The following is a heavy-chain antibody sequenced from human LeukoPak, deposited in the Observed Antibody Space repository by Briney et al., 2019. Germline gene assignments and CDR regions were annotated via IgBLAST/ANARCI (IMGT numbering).Heavy chain of an antibody. V-gene: IGHV5-51*01. CDR3: ARYLLGGASHFDY. Sequence: GASLEISCKGSGYTFTSYWIGWVRQMPGKGLEWMGIIYPGDSDTRYSPSFQSQVTISADKSISTSYLQWSSLKASDTAMYSCARYLLGGASHFDYWGQGTLGTVSS. CDR1: GYTFTSYW. J-gene: IGHJ4*02. CDR2: IYPGDSDT. D-gene: IGHD1-26*01.